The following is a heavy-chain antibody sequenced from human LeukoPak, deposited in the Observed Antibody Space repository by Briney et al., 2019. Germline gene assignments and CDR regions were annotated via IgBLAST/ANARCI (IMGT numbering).Heavy chain of an antibody. CDR3: ARDLAVVVPAAMDWFDP. CDR2: ISTYNDNT. V-gene: IGHV1-18*01. D-gene: IGHD2-2*01. J-gene: IGHJ5*02. CDR1: GYTFSSYG. Sequence: GASVKVSCEASGYTFSSYGISWVRQAPGQGLEWMGWISTYNDNTNYAQKFQGRVTMTTDTSTSTAYMELRSLRSDDTAVYYCARDLAVVVPAAMDWFDPWGQGTLVTVSS.